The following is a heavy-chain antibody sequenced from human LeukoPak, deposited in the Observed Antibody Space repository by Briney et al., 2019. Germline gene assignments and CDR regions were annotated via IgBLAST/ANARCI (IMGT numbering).Heavy chain of an antibody. CDR1: GGSISSYY. CDR2: IYYSGST. Sequence: SETLPLTCTVSGGSISSYYWSWIRQPAGKGLEWIGYIYYSGSTNYNPSLKSRVTISVDTSKNQFSLKLSSVTAADTAVYYCARLHVRGWFDPWGQGTLVTVSS. D-gene: IGHD2/OR15-2a*01. CDR3: ARLHVRGWFDP. V-gene: IGHV4-59*01. J-gene: IGHJ5*02.